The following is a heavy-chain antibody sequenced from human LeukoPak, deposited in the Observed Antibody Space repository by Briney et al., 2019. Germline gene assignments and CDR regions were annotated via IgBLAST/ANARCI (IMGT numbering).Heavy chain of an antibody. CDR3: ASGSSWYGDYYYYGMDV. CDR1: GYTFANFG. D-gene: IGHD6-13*01. Sequence: ASVKVSCNASGYTFANFGITWVRQAPGQGLEWMGWISVYNGNTNYAQNLRGRVTLTTDTSTSTAYMELRSLRSDDTAVYYCASGSSWYGDYYYYGMDVWGQGTTVTVSS. J-gene: IGHJ6*02. V-gene: IGHV1-18*01. CDR2: ISVYNGNT.